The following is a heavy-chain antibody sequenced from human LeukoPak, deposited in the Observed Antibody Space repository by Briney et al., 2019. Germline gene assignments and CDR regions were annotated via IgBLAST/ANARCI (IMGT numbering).Heavy chain of an antibody. CDR3: ARDTPYRIGYCSSTSCYTMDY. CDR1: GGTFSSYA. J-gene: IGHJ4*02. Sequence: EAPVKVSCKASGGTFSSYAISWVRQAPGQGLEWMAGIIPIFGTANYAQKLQGRVTITADESTSTAYMELSSLRSEDTAVYYCARDTPYRIGYCSSTSCYTMDYWGQGTLVTVSS. D-gene: IGHD2-2*02. CDR2: IIPIFGTA. V-gene: IGHV1-69*13.